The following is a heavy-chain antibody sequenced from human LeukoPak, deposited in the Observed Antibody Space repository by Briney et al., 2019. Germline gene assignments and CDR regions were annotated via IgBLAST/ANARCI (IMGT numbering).Heavy chain of an antibody. D-gene: IGHD6-13*01. J-gene: IGHJ4*02. V-gene: IGHV3-7*01. CDR3: ARDGASIAAD. CDR1: GFTFSGYW. Sequence: PGGSLRLSCAASGFTFSGYWMSWVRQAPGKGLGWVANIKQDGSEKYYVDSVKGRFTISRDNAKNSLYLQMNSLKAEDTAVYYCARDGASIAADWGQGTLVTVSS. CDR2: IKQDGSEK.